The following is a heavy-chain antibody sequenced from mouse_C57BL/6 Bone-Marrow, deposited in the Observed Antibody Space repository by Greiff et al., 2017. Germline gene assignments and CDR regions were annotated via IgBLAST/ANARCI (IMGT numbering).Heavy chain of an antibody. CDR1: GFTFSSYG. CDR2: ISSGGSYT. V-gene: IGHV5-6*02. Sequence: EVMLVESGGDLVKPGGSLKLSCAASGFTFSSYGMSWVRQTPDKRLEWVATISSGGSYTYYPDSVKGRFTISRDNAKNTLYLQMSSLKSEDTAMYYCARHWEGYAMDYWGQGTSVTVSS. J-gene: IGHJ4*01. D-gene: IGHD4-1*01. CDR3: ARHWEGYAMDY.